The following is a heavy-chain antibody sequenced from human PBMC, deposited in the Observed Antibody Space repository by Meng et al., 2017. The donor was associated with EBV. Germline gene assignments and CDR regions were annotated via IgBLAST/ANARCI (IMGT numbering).Heavy chain of an antibody. J-gene: IGHJ4*02. CDR2: IIPIFGTA. CDR1: GGSFSSYA. CDR3: ARAEIAAAGRLDY. D-gene: IGHD6-13*01. Sequence: QEQVVQGGAEVKKPGSSGKVSCKASGGSFSSYAISWVRQAPGQGLEWMGGIIPIFGTANYAQKFQGRVTITADKSTSTAYMELSSLRSEDTAVYYCARAEIAAAGRLDYWGQGTLVTVSS. V-gene: IGHV1-69*06.